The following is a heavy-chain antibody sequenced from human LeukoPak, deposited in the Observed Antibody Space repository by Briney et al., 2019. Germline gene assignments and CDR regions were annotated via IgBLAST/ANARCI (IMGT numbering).Heavy chain of an antibody. Sequence: ASVKVFCKVSGYTLTELSMHGVRQAPGKGLEWMGGFDPEDGETIYAQMFQGRVTMTEDTSTDTAYMELSSLRSEDTAVYYCASVLYCSSTSCYTQFDPWGQGTLVTLSS. D-gene: IGHD2-2*02. CDR3: ASVLYCSSTSCYTQFDP. V-gene: IGHV1-24*01. CDR2: FDPEDGET. CDR1: GYTLTELS. J-gene: IGHJ5*02.